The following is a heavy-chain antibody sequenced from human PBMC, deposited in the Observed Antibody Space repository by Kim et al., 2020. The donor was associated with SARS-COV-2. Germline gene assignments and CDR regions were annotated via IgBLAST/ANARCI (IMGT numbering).Heavy chain of an antibody. CDR1: GFPFLLSL. V-gene: IGHV3-21*01. D-gene: IGHD2-2*01. J-gene: IGHJ4*02. CDR3: ARDPDSYCSSTSCYGY. Sequence: GGSLRLSCAASGFPFLLSLIPWVLQAPGKGLEWVSSISSSSSYIYYADSVKGRFTISRDNAKNSLYLQMNSLRAEDTAVYYCARDPDSYCSSTSCYGYWGQGTLVTVSS. CDR2: ISSSSSYI.